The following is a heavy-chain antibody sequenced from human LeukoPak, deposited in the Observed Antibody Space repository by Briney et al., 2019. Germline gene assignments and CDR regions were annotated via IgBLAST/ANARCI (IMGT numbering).Heavy chain of an antibody. CDR2: IFYDGSNK. CDR3: ARVGSAWSYFDY. Sequence: GGSLRLSCSASGFTFSGYDMHWVRQAPGKGLEWVAVIFYDGSNKYSADSVKGRFTISRDNSENTLFLQMNSLRAEDTAVYYCARVGSAWSYFDYWGQGTLVTVSS. V-gene: IGHV3-33*08. CDR1: GFTFSGYD. J-gene: IGHJ4*02. D-gene: IGHD6-19*01.